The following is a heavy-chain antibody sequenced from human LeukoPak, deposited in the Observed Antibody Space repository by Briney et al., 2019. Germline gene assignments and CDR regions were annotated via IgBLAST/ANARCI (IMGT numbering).Heavy chain of an antibody. J-gene: IGHJ6*02. V-gene: IGHV3-20*01. CDR3: ARGITMVRGVIRYYYYGMDV. D-gene: IGHD3-10*01. CDR1: GFTFDDYG. Sequence: PGGSLRLSCAASGFTFDDYGMSWVRQAPGKGLEWVSGINWNGGSTGYADSVKGRFTISRDNAKNSLYLQMNSLRAEDTALYHCARGITMVRGVIRYYYYGMDVWGHGTTVTVSS. CDR2: INWNGGST.